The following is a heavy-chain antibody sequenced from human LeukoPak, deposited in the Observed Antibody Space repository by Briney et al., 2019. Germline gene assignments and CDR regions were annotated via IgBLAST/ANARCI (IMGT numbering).Heavy chain of an antibody. CDR2: INHSGST. V-gene: IGHV4-34*01. D-gene: IGHD5-12*01. Sequence: SETLSLTCAVYGGSFSGYYRSWIRQPPGKGLEWIGEINHSGSTNYNPSLKSRVTISVDTSKNQFSLKLSSVTAADTAVYYCARVRYSGYFDYWGQGTLVTVSS. CDR1: GGSFSGYY. J-gene: IGHJ4*02. CDR3: ARVRYSGYFDY.